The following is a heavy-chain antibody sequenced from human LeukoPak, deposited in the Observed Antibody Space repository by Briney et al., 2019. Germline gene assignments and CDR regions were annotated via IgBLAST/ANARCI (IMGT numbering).Heavy chain of an antibody. V-gene: IGHV4-39*07. CDR3: AREGGATYYYGSGSHVDY. CDR2: IYYSGST. Sequence: SETLSLTCTVSGGSISSSSYYWGWIRQPPGKGLEWIGSIYYSGSTYYNLSLKSRVTISVDTSKNQFSLKLSSVTAADTAVYYCAREGGATYYYGSGSHVDYWGQGTLVTVSS. D-gene: IGHD3-10*01. CDR1: GGSISSSSYY. J-gene: IGHJ4*02.